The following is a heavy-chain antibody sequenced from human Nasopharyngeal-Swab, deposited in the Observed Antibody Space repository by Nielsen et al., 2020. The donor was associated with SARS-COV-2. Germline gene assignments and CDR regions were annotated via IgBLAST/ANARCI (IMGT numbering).Heavy chain of an antibody. D-gene: IGHD2-2*01. Sequence: WIRQPPGKGLEWIGDIYYSGSTNYNPSLKSRVTISVDTSKNQFSLKLSSVTAADTAVYYCARAHSVVVPAHNWFDPWGQGTLVTVSS. J-gene: IGHJ5*02. CDR3: ARAHSVVVPAHNWFDP. CDR2: IYYSGST. V-gene: IGHV4-59*01.